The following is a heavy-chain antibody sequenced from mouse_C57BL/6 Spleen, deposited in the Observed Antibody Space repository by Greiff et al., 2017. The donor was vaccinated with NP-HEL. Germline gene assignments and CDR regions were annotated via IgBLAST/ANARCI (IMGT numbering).Heavy chain of an antibody. Sequence: DVHLVESGGGLVQPGESLKLSCESNEYEFPSHDMSWVRKTPEKRLELVAAINSDGGSTYYPDTMERRFIISRDNTKKTLYLQMSSLRSEDTALYYCARQDYDGAWFAYWGQGTLVTVSA. J-gene: IGHJ3*01. CDR3: ARQDYDGAWFAY. CDR1: EYEFPSHD. D-gene: IGHD2-4*01. CDR2: INSDGGST. V-gene: IGHV5-2*01.